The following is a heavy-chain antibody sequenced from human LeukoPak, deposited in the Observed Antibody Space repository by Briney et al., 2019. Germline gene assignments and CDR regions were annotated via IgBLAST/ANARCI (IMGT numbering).Heavy chain of an antibody. CDR3: ARDLYGVSHDY. CDR1: GFTFSSNY. J-gene: IGHJ4*02. D-gene: IGHD4-17*01. V-gene: IGHV3-53*01. CDR2: IYSSGST. Sequence: PVGSLRLSCAASGFTFSSNYMNWVRQAPGKGLEWVSVIYSSGSTYYADSVTGRFTISRDNSKNTLYLQMNSLRAEDTAVYYCARDLYGVSHDYWGQGTLVTVSS.